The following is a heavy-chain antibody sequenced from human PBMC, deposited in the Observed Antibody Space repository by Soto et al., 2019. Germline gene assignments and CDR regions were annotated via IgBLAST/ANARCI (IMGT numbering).Heavy chain of an antibody. V-gene: IGHV4-59*08. CDR2: IYYSGST. CDR3: ARQMSRVVDYYYYYGMEF. CDR1: GGSISSYY. Sequence: SETLSLTCTVSGGSISSYYWSCIQQPPGKGLEWIGYIYYSGSTNYNPSLKTRVTISVDTSKNQFSLKLSSVTAADTAVYYFARQMSRVVDYYYYYGMEFWGQGPTDTVSS. J-gene: IGHJ6*02.